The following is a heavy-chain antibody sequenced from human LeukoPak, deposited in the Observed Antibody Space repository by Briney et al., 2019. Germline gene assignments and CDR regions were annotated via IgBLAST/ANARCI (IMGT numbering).Heavy chain of an antibody. Sequence: SETLSLTCAVYGDSLDNRYWSWVRQSPGKGLEWIGEVKVGGDTKYNPSLKSRVTMAADTSRNQFSLRLTFVTAADTAIYYCARSFGWYALDVWGQGALVTVSS. CDR2: VKVGGDT. D-gene: IGHD6-19*01. V-gene: IGHV4-34*01. CDR3: ARSFGWYALDV. CDR1: GDSLDNRY. J-gene: IGHJ4*02.